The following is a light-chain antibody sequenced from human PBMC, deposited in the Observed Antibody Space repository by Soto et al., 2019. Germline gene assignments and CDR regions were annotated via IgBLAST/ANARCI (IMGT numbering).Light chain of an antibody. CDR1: QSISSW. CDR2: WAS. J-gene: IGKJ4*01. Sequence: IQLTQSPSSLSASVGDRVTITCRASQSISSWLAWYQQKPGKAPKLLSYWASTRESGVPDRFSGSGSGTDFALTISSLQAEDVAVYYCQQYYITPLTFGGGTKVDI. CDR3: QQYYITPLT. V-gene: IGKV1-5*03.